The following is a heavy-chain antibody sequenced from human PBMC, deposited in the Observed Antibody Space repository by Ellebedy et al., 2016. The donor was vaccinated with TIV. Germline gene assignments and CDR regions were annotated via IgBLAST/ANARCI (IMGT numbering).Heavy chain of an antibody. CDR1: GFTFSSYD. CDR2: ITTSGGST. Sequence: PGGSLRLSCAASGFTFSSYDINWVRQAPGKGLEWISAITTSGGSTYYADSVEDRFTISRDNSKNTLYLQMNSLRAEDTAVYYCAVRSDWDFGCYWGQGTLVTVSS. CDR3: AVRSDWDFGCY. V-gene: IGHV3-23*01. J-gene: IGHJ4*02. D-gene: IGHD3-16*01.